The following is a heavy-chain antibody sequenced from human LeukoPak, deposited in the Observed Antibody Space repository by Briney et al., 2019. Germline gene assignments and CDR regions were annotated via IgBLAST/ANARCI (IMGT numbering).Heavy chain of an antibody. CDR1: GFTFSSYA. D-gene: IGHD1-20*01. J-gene: IGHJ4*02. CDR2: ISGSGGST. CDR3: AKPKDNSLYCFDY. Sequence: GGSLRLSCAASGFTFSSYAMSWVRQAGGKGLEWVSAISGSGGSTYYADSVKGRFTISRDNSKNTLYLQMSSLRAEDTAVYYCAKPKDNSLYCFDYWGQGTLVTVSS. V-gene: IGHV3-23*01.